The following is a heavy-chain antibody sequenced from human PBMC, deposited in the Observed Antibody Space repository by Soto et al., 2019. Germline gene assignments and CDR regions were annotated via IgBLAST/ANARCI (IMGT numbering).Heavy chain of an antibody. Sequence: GGSLRLSCAASGFTFSSYGMHWVRQAPGKGLEWVAVISYDGSNKYYADSVKGRFTISRDNPKNTLYLQMNSLRAEDTAVYYCAKDLLVATVYYGMDVWGQGTTVTVS. CDR2: ISYDGSNK. J-gene: IGHJ6*02. V-gene: IGHV3-30*18. CDR1: GFTFSSYG. D-gene: IGHD5-12*01. CDR3: AKDLLVATVYYGMDV.